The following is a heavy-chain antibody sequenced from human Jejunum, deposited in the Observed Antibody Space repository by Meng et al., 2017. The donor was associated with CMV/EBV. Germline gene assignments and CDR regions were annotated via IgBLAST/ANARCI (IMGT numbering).Heavy chain of an antibody. V-gene: IGHV1-2*02. Sequence: ASGYTFIGYYIHWVRQAHGQGLEWMGWINPNGGGTNYAQKFQGRVTMTRDRSIGTAYMELSRLTSDDTAAYYCARSGWFGELLIDNWGQGTLVTVSS. D-gene: IGHD3-10*01. CDR1: GYTFIGYY. CDR3: ARSGWFGELLIDN. CDR2: INPNGGGT. J-gene: IGHJ4*02.